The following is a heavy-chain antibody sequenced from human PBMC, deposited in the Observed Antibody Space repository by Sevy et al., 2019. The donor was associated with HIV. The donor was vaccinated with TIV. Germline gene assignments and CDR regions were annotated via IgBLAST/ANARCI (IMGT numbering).Heavy chain of an antibody. D-gene: IGHD5-12*01. V-gene: IGHV3-48*01. CDR1: GFSLSSYN. CDR2: ISGSSTTI. J-gene: IGHJ6*02. CDR3: AREGGYSDQGMDV. Sequence: GGSLRLSCAASGFSLSSYNMNWVRQAPGKGLEWASYISGSSTTIYYADSVKGRFTISRDNAKNSLYLQMNSLRAEDTAVYYCAREGGYSDQGMDVWGQGTTVTVSS.